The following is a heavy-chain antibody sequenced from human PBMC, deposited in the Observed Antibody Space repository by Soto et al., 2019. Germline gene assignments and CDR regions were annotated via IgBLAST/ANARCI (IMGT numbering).Heavy chain of an antibody. CDR2: IYYSGST. Sequence: SETLSLTCTVSGGSISSYYWSWIRQPPGKGLEWIGYIYYSGSTNYNPSLKSRVTISVDTSKNQFSLKLSSVTAADTAVYYCARETTVVTPYYYYYYGMDVWGQGTTVTVSS. V-gene: IGHV4-59*12. D-gene: IGHD4-17*01. J-gene: IGHJ6*02. CDR1: GGSISSYY. CDR3: ARETTVVTPYYYYYYGMDV.